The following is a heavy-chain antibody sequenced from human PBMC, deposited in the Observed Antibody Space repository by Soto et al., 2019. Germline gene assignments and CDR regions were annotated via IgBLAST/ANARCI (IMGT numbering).Heavy chain of an antibody. Sequence: LSLTCTVSGGSIISHYWSWIRQPPGKGLEWIGYIYYSESTNYNPSLKSRVTLTVDTSKNQFSLRLRSVTAADTAVYYCARARDYGAARYYYAMDVSGQGTSVTVSS. J-gene: IGHJ6*02. CDR3: ARARDYGAARYYYAMDV. V-gene: IGHV4-59*11. CDR2: IYYSEST. CDR1: GGSIISHY. D-gene: IGHD3-10*01.